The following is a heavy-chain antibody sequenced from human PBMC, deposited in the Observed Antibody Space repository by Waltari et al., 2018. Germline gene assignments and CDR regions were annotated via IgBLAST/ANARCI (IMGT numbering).Heavy chain of an antibody. J-gene: IGHJ4*02. CDR3: ATVQWLAPLDEYYFDY. CDR2: IIPIFGTA. CDR1: GGTFSSYA. Sequence: QVQLVQSGAEVKKPGSSVKVSCKASGGTFSSYAISWVRQAPGQGLEWMGGIIPIFGTANYAQKFQGRVTMTEDTSTDTAYMELSSLRSEDTAVYYCATVQWLAPLDEYYFDYWGQGTLVTVSS. D-gene: IGHD6-19*01. V-gene: IGHV1-69*06.